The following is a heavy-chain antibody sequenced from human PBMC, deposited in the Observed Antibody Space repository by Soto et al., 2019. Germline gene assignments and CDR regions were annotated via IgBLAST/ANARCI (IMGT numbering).Heavy chain of an antibody. CDR2: IIPILGIA. CDR3: ARDCPTCRITMVRGVILKHRDYGMDV. CDR1: GGTFSSYT. J-gene: IGHJ6*02. Sequence: GASVKVSCKASGGTFSSYTISWVRQAPGQGLEWMGRIIPILGIANYAQKFQGRVTITADKSTSTAYMELSSLRSEDTAVYYCARDCPTCRITMVRGVILKHRDYGMDVWGQGTTVTVSS. V-gene: IGHV1-69*04. D-gene: IGHD3-10*01.